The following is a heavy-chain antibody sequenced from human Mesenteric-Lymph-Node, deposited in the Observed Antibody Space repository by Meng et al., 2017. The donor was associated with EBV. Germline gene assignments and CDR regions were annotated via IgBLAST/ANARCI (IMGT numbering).Heavy chain of an antibody. Sequence: QVSRCWDGVEGKRARADVNVHAWCSASTLTGYTVHWIRQDPGEGLEWMEWINPNTGGTNYAQKFQGWVNMTRDTSINTAYMELSRLRSDDTAVYYCARDDYGDLPLDYWGQGTLVTVSS. CDR1: ASTLTGYT. D-gene: IGHD4-17*01. V-gene: IGHV1-2*04. J-gene: IGHJ4*02. CDR3: ARDDYGDLPLDY. CDR2: INPNTGGT.